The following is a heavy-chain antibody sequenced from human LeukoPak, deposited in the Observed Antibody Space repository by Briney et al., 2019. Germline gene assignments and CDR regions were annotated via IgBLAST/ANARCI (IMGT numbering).Heavy chain of an antibody. J-gene: IGHJ4*02. V-gene: IGHV4-34*01. CDR3: ARGSSKLYWSVPYYFDY. D-gene: IGHD2-8*02. Sequence: SETLSLTCAVYGGSFSGYYWSWIRQPPGKGLEWIGEINHSGSTNYNPSLKSRVTISVDTSKNQFSLKLSSVTAADTAVYYCARGSSKLYWSVPYYFDYWGQGTLVTVSS. CDR2: INHSGST. CDR1: GGSFSGYY.